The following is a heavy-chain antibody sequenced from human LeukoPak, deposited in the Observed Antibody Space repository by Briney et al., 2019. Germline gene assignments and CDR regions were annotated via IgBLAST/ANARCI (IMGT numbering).Heavy chain of an antibody. CDR1: GYTFTGSY. V-gene: IGHV1-2*06. Sequence: ASVKVSYKTSGYTFTGSYVHWVRQAPGQGLEWMGRIDVNSGDTYLAQKFQGRVTLTRDTSISTDYLELSSLNSDDSAVYYCARYIGGSGWCWGQGALVTVSS. CDR3: ARYIGGSGWC. J-gene: IGHJ4*02. D-gene: IGHD3-16*01. CDR2: IDVNSGDT.